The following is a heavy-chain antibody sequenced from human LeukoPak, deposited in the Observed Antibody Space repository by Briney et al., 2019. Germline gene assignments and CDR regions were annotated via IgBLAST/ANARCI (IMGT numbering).Heavy chain of an antibody. CDR2: MNPYSGIT. V-gene: IGHV1-8*01. D-gene: IGHD6-13*01. Sequence: GASVKVSCKASGYTFTSSYDINWVRQAPGQGLEWMGWMNPYSGITGYTQKFQGRVTMTRDTSISTAYMELGSLSSEDTAVYFCARENVNRGSSWGYDYFGMDVWGQGTAVTVSS. CDR1: GYTFTSSYD. CDR3: ARENVNRGSSWGYDYFGMDV. J-gene: IGHJ6*02.